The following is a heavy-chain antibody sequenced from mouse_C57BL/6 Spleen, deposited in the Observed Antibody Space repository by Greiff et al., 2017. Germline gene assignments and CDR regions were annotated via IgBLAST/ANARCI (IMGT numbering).Heavy chain of an antibody. V-gene: IGHV1-7*01. Sequence: VQGVESGAELAKPGASVKLSCKASGYTFTSYWMHWVKQRPGQGLEWIGYINPSSGYTKYNQKFKDKATLTADKSSSTAYMQLSSLTYEDSAVYYCAGYYGSSYEFAYWGQGTLVTVSA. D-gene: IGHD1-1*01. CDR1: GYTFTSYW. CDR3: AGYYGSSYEFAY. J-gene: IGHJ3*01. CDR2: INPSSGYT.